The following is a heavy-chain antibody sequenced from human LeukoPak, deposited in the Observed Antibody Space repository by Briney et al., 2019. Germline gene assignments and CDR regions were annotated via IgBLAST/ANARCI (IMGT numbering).Heavy chain of an antibody. D-gene: IGHD3-10*01. CDR2: IYYTGST. Sequence: SETVSLTCTVSGASVSSHYWSWIRQPPGKGLEWIGYIYYTGSTNYNPSLQSRVTMSLDTSQNQFSLKLTSVTAADTAVYYCARGQRGWFGELSGKNYYHMDVWGKGTTVTVSS. CDR1: GASVSSHY. V-gene: IGHV4-59*02. CDR3: ARGQRGWFGELSGKNYYHMDV. J-gene: IGHJ6*03.